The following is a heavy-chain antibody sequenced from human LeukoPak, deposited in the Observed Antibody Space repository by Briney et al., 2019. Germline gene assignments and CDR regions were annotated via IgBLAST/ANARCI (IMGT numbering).Heavy chain of an antibody. D-gene: IGHD6-13*01. CDR2: IYHSGST. V-gene: IGHV4-59*01. CDR1: GGSISIYY. Sequence: SETLSLTCTVSGGSISIYYWSWIRQPPGKGLEWIGYIYHSGSTNYNPSLKSRVTISVDTSKSQFSLKLSSVTAADTAVYYCATGYSSTWFYFDYWGQGTLVTVSS. CDR3: ATGYSSTWFYFDY. J-gene: IGHJ4*02.